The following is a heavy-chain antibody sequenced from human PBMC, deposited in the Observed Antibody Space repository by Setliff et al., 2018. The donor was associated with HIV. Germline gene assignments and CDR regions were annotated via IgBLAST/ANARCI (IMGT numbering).Heavy chain of an antibody. D-gene: IGHD3-3*01. J-gene: IGHJ5*02. CDR2: IYTSGST. Sequence: PSETLSLTCTVSGGSISSGSYYWSWIRQPAGKGLEWIGHIYTSGSTNYNPSLKSRVTISVDTSKNQFSLKLSSVTAADTAVYYCARDGITIFGTRGGWFDPWGQGTLVTVSS. CDR3: ARDGITIFGTRGGWFDP. V-gene: IGHV4-61*09. CDR1: GGSISSGSYY.